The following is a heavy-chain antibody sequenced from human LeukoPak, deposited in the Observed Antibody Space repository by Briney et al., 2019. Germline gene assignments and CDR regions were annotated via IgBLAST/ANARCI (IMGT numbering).Heavy chain of an antibody. J-gene: IGHJ4*02. CDR2: ISGSGGST. Sequence: GGSLRLSCTASGFTFGDYAMNWVRQAPGKGLEWVSSISGSGGSTYYADSVKGRFTISRDNSKNTLYLQMNSLRAEDTAVYYCAKPARTDYADYWGQGTLVTVSS. CDR3: AKPARTDYADY. D-gene: IGHD1-14*01. V-gene: IGHV3-23*01. CDR1: GFTFGDYA.